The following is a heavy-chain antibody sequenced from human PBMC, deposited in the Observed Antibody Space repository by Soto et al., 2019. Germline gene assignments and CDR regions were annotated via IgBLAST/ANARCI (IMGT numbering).Heavy chain of an antibody. D-gene: IGHD3-10*01. J-gene: IGHJ5*02. CDR3: ASNKGFGELYFDP. CDR1: GFTFSSYS. CDR2: FRTGGDDGTT. Sequence: PGGSLRLSCAASGFTFSSYSMSWVRQAPGKGLEWVSGFRTGGDDGTTYYADSVKGRFTISRDNSKNTLFLQMNSLRAEDTAVYYCASNKGFGELYFDPWGQGTLVTVSS. V-gene: IGHV3-23*01.